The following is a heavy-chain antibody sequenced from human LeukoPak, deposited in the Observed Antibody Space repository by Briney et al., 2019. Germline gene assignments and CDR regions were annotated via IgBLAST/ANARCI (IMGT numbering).Heavy chain of an antibody. Sequence: GGSLRLSCAASGFNFSTYSMNWVRQAPGKGPEWVSSISGGSNYIYYADSVQGRFTISRDNAKNSMFLQMNTLRAEDTAVYYCASLGYSYGDYFDYWGQGTLVTVSS. D-gene: IGHD5-18*01. CDR2: ISGGSNYI. J-gene: IGHJ4*02. CDR1: GFNFSTYS. V-gene: IGHV3-21*01. CDR3: ASLGYSYGDYFDY.